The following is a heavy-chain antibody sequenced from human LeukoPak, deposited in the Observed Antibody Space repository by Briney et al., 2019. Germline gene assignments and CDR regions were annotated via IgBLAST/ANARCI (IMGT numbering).Heavy chain of an antibody. CDR3: ARDDGRTADYSGMDV. D-gene: IGHD4-17*01. CDR1: GFIFTNYF. V-gene: IGHV4-4*02. CDR2: IYHGGST. J-gene: IGHJ6*02. Sequence: GSLRLSCAASGFIFTNYFMSWVRQTPGKGLEWIGEIYHGGSTKYNPSLKSRATISVDKSKNQFSLNLSSVTAADTAVYYCARDDGRTADYSGMDVWGQGTTVTVSS.